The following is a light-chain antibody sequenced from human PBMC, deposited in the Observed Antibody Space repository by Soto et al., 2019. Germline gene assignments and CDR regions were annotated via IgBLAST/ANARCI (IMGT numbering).Light chain of an antibody. Sequence: QSVLTQPPSASGTPGQRVTISCSGSSSNIGSNTVNWYQQVPGTAPTLLIYSTDQRPSGVPDRFSASRSGTSASLAISGLRSEDEPDYYCAAWDDSLHGWVFGGGTQLTVL. CDR2: STD. J-gene: IGLJ3*02. CDR3: AAWDDSLHGWV. V-gene: IGLV1-44*01. CDR1: SSNIGSNT.